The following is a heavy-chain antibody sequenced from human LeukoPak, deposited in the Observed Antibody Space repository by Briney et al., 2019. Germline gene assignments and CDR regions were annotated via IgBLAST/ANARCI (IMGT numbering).Heavy chain of an antibody. Sequence: VASVKVSCKASGYTFTGYYMHWVRQAPGQGLEWMGWINPNSGGTNYAQKFQGRVTMTRDTSISTAYMELSRLRSDDTAVYYCARAPSYCSSTSCRLRGDAFDIWGQGTMVTVSS. J-gene: IGHJ3*02. V-gene: IGHV1-2*02. CDR1: GYTFTGYY. D-gene: IGHD2-2*01. CDR3: ARAPSYCSSTSCRLRGDAFDI. CDR2: INPNSGGT.